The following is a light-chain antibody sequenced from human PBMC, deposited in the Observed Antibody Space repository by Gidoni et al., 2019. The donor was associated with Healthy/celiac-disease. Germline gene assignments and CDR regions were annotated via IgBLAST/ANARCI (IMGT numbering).Light chain of an antibody. CDR2: QDS. CDR3: QAWDSSPHVV. CDR1: KLGDKY. J-gene: IGLJ2*01. Sequence: SYELTQPPSVSVSPGQTASITCSGDKLGDKYACWYPQKPGQAPVLVIYQDSKRPSGIPARFSGSNSGNTATLTISGTQAMDEADYYCQAWDSSPHVVFGGGTKLTVL. V-gene: IGLV3-1*01.